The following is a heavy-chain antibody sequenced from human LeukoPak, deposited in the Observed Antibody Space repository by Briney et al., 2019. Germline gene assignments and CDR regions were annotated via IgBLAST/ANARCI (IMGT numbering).Heavy chain of an antibody. Sequence: AETLSLTCIISDDSISSCTYYWGWIRQPPGKGLEWIGTLYYSGKTYYNPSLKSRVTISIDTSKNQFSLKLSSVTAADTAVYFCARGFRGDNFDYWGQGTLVTVSS. D-gene: IGHD7-27*01. V-gene: IGHV4-39*07. CDR2: LYYSGKT. CDR1: DDSISSCTYY. J-gene: IGHJ4*02. CDR3: ARGFRGDNFDY.